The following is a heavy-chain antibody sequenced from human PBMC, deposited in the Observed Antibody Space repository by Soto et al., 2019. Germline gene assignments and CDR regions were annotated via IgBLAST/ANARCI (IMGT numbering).Heavy chain of an antibody. Sequence: VQLVESGGGVVQPGRSLRLSCAASGFTFSDYAMHWVRQAPGKGLEWVAVVPHDGRNTHYADSVKGRFTISRDSSKNTFSLKMTSLRAEDTAVYYGAKGGRQWLVTSDFNYWGQGALVTVSS. CDR1: GFTFSDYA. CDR2: VPHDGRNT. CDR3: AKGGRQWLVTSDFNY. V-gene: IGHV3-30*18. J-gene: IGHJ4*02. D-gene: IGHD6-19*01.